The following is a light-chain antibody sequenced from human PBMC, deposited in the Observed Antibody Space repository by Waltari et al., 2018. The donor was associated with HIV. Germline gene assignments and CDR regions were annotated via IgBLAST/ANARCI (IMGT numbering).Light chain of an antibody. CDR1: TGAVTRDYY. Sequence: QTVVTQEPSLTVSPGGTVTLTCASSTGAVTRDYYANWFQQKPGQAPRPRIYDLHHKHSVTPPRFAGALLGGKAALTLSAVQPEDEAEDYCLLYYGGAWVFGGGTKLTVL. J-gene: IGLJ3*02. V-gene: IGLV7-43*01. CDR2: DLH. CDR3: LLYYGGAWV.